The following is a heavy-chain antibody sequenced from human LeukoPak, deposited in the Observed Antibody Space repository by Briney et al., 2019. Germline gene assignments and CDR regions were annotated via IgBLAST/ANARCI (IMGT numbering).Heavy chain of an antibody. CDR2: IIPIFGTA. Sequence: SVKVSCKASGGTFSSYAITWVRQAPGRGLEWMGGIIPIFGTANYAEKFQGRVTITTDESTSKAYMELSRLRSEDTAVYYCARDNLIAARGSLGWFDPWGQGTLVTVSS. V-gene: IGHV1-69*05. D-gene: IGHD6-6*01. CDR1: GGTFSSYA. J-gene: IGHJ5*02. CDR3: ARDNLIAARGSLGWFDP.